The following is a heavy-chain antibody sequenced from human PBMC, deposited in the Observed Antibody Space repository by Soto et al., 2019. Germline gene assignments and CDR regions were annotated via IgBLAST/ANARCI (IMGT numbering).Heavy chain of an antibody. J-gene: IGHJ6*02. V-gene: IGHV3-48*01. CDR1: GFTFSSYS. D-gene: IGHD3-3*01. CDR3: ARVAIFGVVTYYYYGMDV. CDR2: ISSSSSTI. Sequence: GGSLRLSCAASGFTFSSYSMNWVRQAPGKGLEWVSYISSSSSTIYYADSVKGRFTISRDNAKNSLYQQMNSLRAEDTAVYYCARVAIFGVVTYYYYGMDVWGQGTTVTVSS.